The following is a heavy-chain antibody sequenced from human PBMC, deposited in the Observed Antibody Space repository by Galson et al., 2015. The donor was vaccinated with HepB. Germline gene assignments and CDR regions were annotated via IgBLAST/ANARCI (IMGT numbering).Heavy chain of an antibody. J-gene: IGHJ6*02. Sequence: SLRLSCAASGFTFSNAWMSWVRQAPGKGLEWVGRIKSKTDGGTTDYAAPVKARFTISRDDSKNTLYLQMNSLETEDTAVYYCTTDASSAYYYGYYYGMDVWGQGTTVTVSS. CDR3: TTDASSAYYYGYYYGMDV. D-gene: IGHD3-22*01. CDR2: IKSKTDGGTT. V-gene: IGHV3-15*01. CDR1: GFTFSNAW.